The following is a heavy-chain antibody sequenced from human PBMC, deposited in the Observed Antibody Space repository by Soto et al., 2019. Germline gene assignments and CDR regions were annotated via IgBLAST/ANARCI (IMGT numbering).Heavy chain of an antibody. V-gene: IGHV1-18*01. CDR3: ARYHGDYYYYYGMDV. CDR2: ISAYNGNT. D-gene: IGHD4-17*01. J-gene: IGHJ6*02. Sequence: QVQLVQSGAEVKKPGASVKVSCKASGYTFTSYGISWVRQAPGQGLEWMGWISAYNGNTNYAQKLQGRVTMTTDTATSTAYLELRSLRSDDTAVYYCARYHGDYYYYYGMDVWGQGTTVTVSS. CDR1: GYTFTSYG.